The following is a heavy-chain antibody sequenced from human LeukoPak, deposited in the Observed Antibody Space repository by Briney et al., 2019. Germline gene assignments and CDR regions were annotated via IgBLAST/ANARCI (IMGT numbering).Heavy chain of an antibody. V-gene: IGHV4-59*01. J-gene: IGHJ6*04. CDR3: ARDRGSGYSLHYYYGMDV. CDR1: GGPISSYY. CDR2: IFYSGST. Sequence: PSDTLSFTRSVSGGPISSYYWSWIRQPPGKGLEWIGYIFYSGSTKYNPSLKSRAVISVDTSKNQVSLRLSSVTAGDTAVYYCARDRGSGYSLHYYYGMDVWGKGTTVTVSS. D-gene: IGHD5-12*01.